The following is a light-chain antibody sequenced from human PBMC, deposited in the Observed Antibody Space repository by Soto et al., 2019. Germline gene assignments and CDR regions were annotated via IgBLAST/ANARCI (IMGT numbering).Light chain of an antibody. Sequence: TQSPATLSLSPGEKATLSCRASQSVSSNYLAWYQQKPGQAPRLLIYGASTRATAIPARFSGSGSATEFTLTISSLQSEDFAVYYCQQYNNWPITFGQGTRLEIK. V-gene: IGKV3-15*01. J-gene: IGKJ5*01. CDR3: QQYNNWPIT. CDR1: QSVSSN. CDR2: GAS.